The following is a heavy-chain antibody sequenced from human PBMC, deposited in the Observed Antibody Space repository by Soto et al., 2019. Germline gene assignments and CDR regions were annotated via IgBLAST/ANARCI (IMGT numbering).Heavy chain of an antibody. CDR3: AREVATSGWAARFDI. Sequence: GGSLRLSCAASGFTFSSYGMHWVRQAPGKGLEWVAVIWYDGSNKYYADSVKGRFTISRDNSKNTLYLQMNSLRAEDTAVYYCAREVATSGWAARFDIWGQGTMVTVSS. V-gene: IGHV3-33*01. D-gene: IGHD5-12*01. CDR2: IWYDGSNK. J-gene: IGHJ3*02. CDR1: GFTFSSYG.